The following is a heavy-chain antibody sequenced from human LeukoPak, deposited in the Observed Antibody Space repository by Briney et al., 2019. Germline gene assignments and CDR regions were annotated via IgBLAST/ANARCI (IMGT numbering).Heavy chain of an antibody. J-gene: IGHJ4*02. D-gene: IGHD6-6*01. CDR3: ARGLARGSSPYDY. Sequence: GGSLRLSCAASGFTVSSNYMSWVRQAPGKGLEWVSVIYSGGSTYYADSVKGRFTISRGNSKNTLYLQMNSLRAEDTAVYYCARGLARGSSPYDYWGQGTPVTVSS. CDR1: GFTVSSNY. CDR2: IYSGGST. V-gene: IGHV3-53*01.